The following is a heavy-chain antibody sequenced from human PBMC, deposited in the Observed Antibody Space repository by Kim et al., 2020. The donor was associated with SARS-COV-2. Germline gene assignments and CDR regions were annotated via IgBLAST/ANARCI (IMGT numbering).Heavy chain of an antibody. D-gene: IGHD2-15*01. V-gene: IGHV3-53*04. CDR2: IYSGGST. Sequence: GGSLRLSCAASGFTVSSNYMSWVRQAPGKGLEWVSVIYSGGSTYYADSVKGRFTISRHNSKNTLYLQMNSLRAEDTAVYYCAVEDCSGGSCYVGYWGQGTLVTVSS. J-gene: IGHJ4*02. CDR3: AVEDCSGGSCYVGY. CDR1: GFTVSSNY.